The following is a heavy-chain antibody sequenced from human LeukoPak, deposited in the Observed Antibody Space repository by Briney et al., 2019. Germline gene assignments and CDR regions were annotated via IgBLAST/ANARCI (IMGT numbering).Heavy chain of an antibody. V-gene: IGHV3-33*05. J-gene: IGHJ6*03. CDR1: GFTFSSYG. CDR3: ARAGEMRYMDV. D-gene: IGHD3-16*01. Sequence: GWSLRLSCVSSGFTFSSYGMHWLRQAAGKELEWVAYIQYDGSNQQYADSVRGRFTISRDNAKNSLFLQMNSLRVDDTATYYCARAGEMRYMDVWGKGTAVAVS. CDR2: IQYDGSNQ.